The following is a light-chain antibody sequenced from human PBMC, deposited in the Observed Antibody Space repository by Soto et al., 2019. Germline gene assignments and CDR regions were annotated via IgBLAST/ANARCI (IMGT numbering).Light chain of an antibody. CDR2: DVN. CDR3: ASYTSHTTLI. J-gene: IGLJ2*01. CDR1: SSDIGAYNY. Sequence: QSALTQPASVSGSPGQSITISCTGSSSDIGAYNYVSWYRQVPGKAPKLIINDVNNRPSGVSYRFSGSKSGNTASLTISGLQAEDEADYYCASYTSHTTLIFGGGTQLTVL. V-gene: IGLV2-14*01.